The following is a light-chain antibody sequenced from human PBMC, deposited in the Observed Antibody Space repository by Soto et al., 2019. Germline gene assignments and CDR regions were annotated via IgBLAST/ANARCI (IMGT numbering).Light chain of an antibody. CDR2: GAS. CDR1: QSVSSSY. V-gene: IGKV3-20*01. Sequence: EIVLTQSPGTLSLSPGERATLSCRASQSVSSSYLAWYQQKPGQAPRFLIYGASSRAAGIPDRFSGSGSGTDLTITISRLEPEDFAVYYCQQYSSSTRTFRQGTKVEIK. J-gene: IGKJ1*01. CDR3: QQYSSSTRT.